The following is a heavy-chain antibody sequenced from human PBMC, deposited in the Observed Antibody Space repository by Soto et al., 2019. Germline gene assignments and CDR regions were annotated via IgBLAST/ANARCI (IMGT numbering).Heavy chain of an antibody. V-gene: IGHV1-18*01. J-gene: IGHJ4*02. Sequence: ASVKVSCKASGYTFPSYAISWVRQVPGQGLEWMGWISVYNGNTNYAQKFQGRVTMTTDTSTTTAYMELSSLKSEDTAVYYCARYDYNGYYFDYWGQGTLVTVSS. CDR1: GYTFPSYA. CDR3: ARYDYNGYYFDY. CDR2: ISVYNGNT. D-gene: IGHD4-4*01.